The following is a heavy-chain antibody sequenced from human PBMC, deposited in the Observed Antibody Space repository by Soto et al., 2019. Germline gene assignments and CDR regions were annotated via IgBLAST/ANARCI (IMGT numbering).Heavy chain of an antibody. D-gene: IGHD2-2*01. CDR2: IVDSGGRA. Sequence: GGSLSLSCAASGFAFSTYAMNWVRQAPGKGLEWVSGIVDSGGRAFYADSVQGRFTISRDHSKNTLYLEMNNLRAEDTAIYYCAPVPAASSYYNTDVWGQGTTVTVSS. CDR3: APVPAASSYYNTDV. CDR1: GFAFSTYA. V-gene: IGHV3-23*01. J-gene: IGHJ6*02.